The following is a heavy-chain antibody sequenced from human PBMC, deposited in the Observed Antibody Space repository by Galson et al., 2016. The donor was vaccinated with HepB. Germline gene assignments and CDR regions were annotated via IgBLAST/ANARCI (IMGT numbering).Heavy chain of an antibody. V-gene: IGHV3-15*07. CDR2: VKSKPEGGTK. CDR1: GFTFNDAW. Sequence: SLRLSCAASGFTFNDAWMNWVRQAPGKGLEWVGRVKSKPEGGTKEYAAPVKGRFTTSRDHSRDTLYLQMNSLKTEDTAVYYCTTDGMRFGGNSGSAYRGQGTLATVSS. J-gene: IGHJ4*02. CDR3: TTDGMRFGGNSGSAY. D-gene: IGHD4-23*01.